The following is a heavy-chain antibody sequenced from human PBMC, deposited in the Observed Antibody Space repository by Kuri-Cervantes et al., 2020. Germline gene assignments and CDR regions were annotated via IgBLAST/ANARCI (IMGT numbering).Heavy chain of an antibody. CDR3: AQRNYYYYYGMDV. CDR2: IISSSSTI. J-gene: IGHJ6*02. V-gene: IGHV3-48*02. Sequence: LSLTCAASGFTFSSYSMNWVRQAPGKGLEWVSYIISSSSTIYYADSVKGRFTISRDNAKNSLYLQMNSLRDEDTAVYYCAQRNYYYYYGMDVWGQGTTVTVSS. CDR1: GFTFSSYS.